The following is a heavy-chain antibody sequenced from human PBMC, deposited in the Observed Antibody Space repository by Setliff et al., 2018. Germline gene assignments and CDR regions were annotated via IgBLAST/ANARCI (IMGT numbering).Heavy chain of an antibody. CDR1: DYPFLSYG. CDR2: ISAYTGNA. V-gene: IGHV1-18*01. CDR3: ARAPRLEWILPTFDL. Sequence: ASVKVSCKASDYPFLSYGLSWVRQAPGQGLEWLGWISAYTGNADYAQNLQGRLTMTTDTPTNTAYMELRSLTSDDTAIYYCARAPRLEWILPTFDLWGQGTPVTVSS. D-gene: IGHD3-3*01. J-gene: IGHJ4*02.